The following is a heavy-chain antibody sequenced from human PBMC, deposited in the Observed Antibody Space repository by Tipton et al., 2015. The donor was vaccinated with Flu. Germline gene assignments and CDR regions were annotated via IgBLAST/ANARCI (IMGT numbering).Heavy chain of an antibody. CDR3: ARHRDAGGGGLDV. J-gene: IGHJ6*02. CDR1: GASERSLNW. CDR2: SHHRGSA. D-gene: IGHD5-24*01. Sequence: TLSLTCIVSGASERSLNWWSWVRQAPGKGLEWIGQSHHRGSANYRPSLRSRVTISVDKSRNQLSLNLTTVTAADTAVYYCARHRDAGGGGLDVWGQGTTVIVSS. V-gene: IGHV4-4*02.